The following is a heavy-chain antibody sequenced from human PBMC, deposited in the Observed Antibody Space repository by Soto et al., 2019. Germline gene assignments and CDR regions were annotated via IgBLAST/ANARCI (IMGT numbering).Heavy chain of an antibody. V-gene: IGHV1-3*01. CDR2: VNAGNGNT. J-gene: IGHJ4*02. D-gene: IGHD2-15*01. Sequence: ASVKVSCKASGYTFTTYAMHWVRQAPGQRLEWMGWVNAGNGNTKYSQKFQGRVTITRDTSASTAYMELSSLRSEDTAVYYCARFYCSGDRCYFDYWGQGTLVTVSS. CDR3: ARFYCSGDRCYFDY. CDR1: GYTFTTYA.